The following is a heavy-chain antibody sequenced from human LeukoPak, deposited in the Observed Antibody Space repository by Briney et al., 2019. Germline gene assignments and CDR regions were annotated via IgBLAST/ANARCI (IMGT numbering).Heavy chain of an antibody. V-gene: IGHV3-30*18. J-gene: IGHJ4*02. D-gene: IGHD6-13*01. CDR3: AKDRETTSSGTFDS. Sequence: GGSLRLSCAASGVTFTSYGMHCVRQAPGKGLEWVAFVSEDGTNEKYADSVKGRFTISRDNSNNTLYLQMNSLRAEDTGIYYCAKDRETTSSGTFDSWGQGTLVTVSS. CDR2: VSEDGTNE. CDR1: GVTFTSYG.